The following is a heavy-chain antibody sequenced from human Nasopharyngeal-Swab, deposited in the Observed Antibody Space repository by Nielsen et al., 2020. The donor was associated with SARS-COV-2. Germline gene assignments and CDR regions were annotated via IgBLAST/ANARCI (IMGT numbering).Heavy chain of an antibody. CDR2: ISGSGGST. Sequence: GESLKISCVASGFTFSSYAMSWVRQAPGKGLEWVSAISGSGGSTYYADSVKGRFTISRDNSKNTLYLQMSSLRAEDTAVYYCVTGDIVATGDYYYGMDVWGQGTTVTVSS. D-gene: IGHD5-12*01. V-gene: IGHV3-23*01. CDR1: GFTFSSYA. CDR3: VTGDIVATGDYYYGMDV. J-gene: IGHJ6*02.